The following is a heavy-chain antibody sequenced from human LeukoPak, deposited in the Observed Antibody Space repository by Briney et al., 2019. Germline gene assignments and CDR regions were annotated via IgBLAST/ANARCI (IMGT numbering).Heavy chain of an antibody. CDR3: ARGSGSSSWYLLDC. Sequence: PGGSLRLSCEASGFTFSSSDMHWVRQATGKGLEWVSTISTAGDPYYPGSVKGRFTISRENAKNSLYLQMNSLRAGDTAVYYCARGSGSSSWYLLDCWSQGTLVTVSS. J-gene: IGHJ4*02. CDR1: GFTFSSSD. D-gene: IGHD2-15*01. CDR2: ISTAGDP. V-gene: IGHV3-13*05.